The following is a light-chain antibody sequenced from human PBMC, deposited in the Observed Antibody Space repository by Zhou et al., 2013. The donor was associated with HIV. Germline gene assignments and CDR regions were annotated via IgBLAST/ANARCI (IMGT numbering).Light chain of an antibody. V-gene: IGKV2-28*01. CDR3: MQTLQTPVT. Sequence: DIVMTQSPLSLPVTPGEPASISCRSSQSLLHSDGYNYLDWYLQKPGQSPQLLIYLGSNRASGVPDRFSGSGSGTHFTLKISRVEAEDVGVYYCMQTLQTPVTFGPGTKVDIK. CDR2: LGS. J-gene: IGKJ3*01. CDR1: QSLLHSDGYNY.